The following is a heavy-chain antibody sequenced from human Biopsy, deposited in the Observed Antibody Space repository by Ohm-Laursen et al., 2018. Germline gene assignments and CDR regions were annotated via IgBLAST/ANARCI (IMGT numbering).Heavy chain of an antibody. V-gene: IGHV4-59*08. CDR1: GYSMSSYY. D-gene: IGHD2-2*01. CDR3: ARHRGGMPSSGNWFDH. J-gene: IGHJ5*02. Sequence: TLSLTCSVFGYSMSSYYWSWIRQPPGKGLVWIGNIYYSGSTNYNPSIKSRVTISEDMSKNQFSLKLTSVAAADTAVYYCARHRGGMPSSGNWFDHWGQGTLVTVSS. CDR2: IYYSGST.